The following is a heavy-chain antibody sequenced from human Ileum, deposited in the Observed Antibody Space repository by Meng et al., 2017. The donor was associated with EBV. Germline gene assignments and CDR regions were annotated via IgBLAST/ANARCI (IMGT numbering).Heavy chain of an antibody. J-gene: IGHJ5*02. CDR2: KYRSGST. CDR3: ARRGGYDILTPVGWFDP. D-gene: IGHD3-9*01. CDR1: CRSISSSGSY. Sequence: PLQKSVPGTLDPSHTLSPACPVSCRSISSSGSYWSWIRQPPGKGLEWIGYKYRSGSTYYNPSLKSRVTMSVDTSRNQFSLKLSSVTAADTAVYYCARRGGYDILTPVGWFDPWGQGTLVTVSS. V-gene: IGHV4-30-4*01.